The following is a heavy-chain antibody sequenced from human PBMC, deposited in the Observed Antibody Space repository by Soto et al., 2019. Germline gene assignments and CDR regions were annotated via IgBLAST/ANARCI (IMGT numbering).Heavy chain of an antibody. J-gene: IGHJ3*02. D-gene: IGHD3-10*01. V-gene: IGHV4-34*01. CDR1: GGSFSGYY. CDR3: AGQTRLIRAEAFDI. CDR2: INHSGST. Sequence: SETLSLTCAVYGGSFSGYYWSWIRQPPGKGLEWIGEINHSGSTNYNPSLKSRVTISVDTSKNQFSLKLSSVTAADTAVYYCAGQTRLIRAEAFDIWGQGTMVTV.